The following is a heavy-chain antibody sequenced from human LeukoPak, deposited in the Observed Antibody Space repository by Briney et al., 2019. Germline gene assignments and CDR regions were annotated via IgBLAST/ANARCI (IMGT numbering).Heavy chain of an antibody. CDR1: GFTFSSYG. J-gene: IGHJ4*02. CDR3: AKVIGAFLGYCSGGSCYSGPFDY. Sequence: GGSLRLSCAASGFTFSSYGMHWVRQAPGKGLEWVAVISYDGSNKYYADSVKGRFTISRDNSKNTLYLQMNSLRAEDTAVYYCAKVIGAFLGYCSGGSCYSGPFDYWGQGTLVTVSS. V-gene: IGHV3-30*18. CDR2: ISYDGSNK. D-gene: IGHD2-15*01.